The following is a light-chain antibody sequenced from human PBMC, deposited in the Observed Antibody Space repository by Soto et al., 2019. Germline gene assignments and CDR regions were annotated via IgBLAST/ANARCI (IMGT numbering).Light chain of an antibody. J-gene: IGLJ7*01. Sequence: SYELTQPPSVSVAPGKTARITCGGNNIGSKSVHWYQQKPGQAPVLVIYYDSDRPSGMPERFSGSNSGNTATLTISGVEAGDEADYYCQVWDSSSDHAVFGGGSQLTGL. CDR3: QVWDSSSDHAV. V-gene: IGLV3-21*04. CDR2: YDS. CDR1: NIGSKS.